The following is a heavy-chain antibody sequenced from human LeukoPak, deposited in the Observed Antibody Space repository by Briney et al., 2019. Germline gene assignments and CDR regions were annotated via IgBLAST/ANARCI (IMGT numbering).Heavy chain of an antibody. CDR1: GFTFSSYS. Sequence: PGGPLRLSCAASGFTFSSYSMNWVRQAPGKGLEWVSSISSSSSYIYYADSVKGRFTISRDNAKNSLYLQMNSLRAEDTAVYYCARDGDIVVVVAALFDYWGQGTLVTVSS. V-gene: IGHV3-21*01. J-gene: IGHJ4*02. CDR2: ISSSSSYI. CDR3: ARDGDIVVVVAALFDY. D-gene: IGHD2-15*01.